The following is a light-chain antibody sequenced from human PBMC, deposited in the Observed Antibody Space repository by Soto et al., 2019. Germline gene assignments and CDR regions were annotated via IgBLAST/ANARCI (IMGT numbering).Light chain of an antibody. Sequence: DIQMTQSPSSLSASVGDRVTITCQASQDVRKYLSWYPQKARKAHKLLIYDACNLETGVPSSFSGSEYGTDFTFTISSLQPEDIATYYCQQRHNLAQPFGPGTKVHIK. CDR1: QDVRKY. CDR3: QQRHNLAQP. V-gene: IGKV1-33*01. CDR2: DAC. J-gene: IGKJ3*01.